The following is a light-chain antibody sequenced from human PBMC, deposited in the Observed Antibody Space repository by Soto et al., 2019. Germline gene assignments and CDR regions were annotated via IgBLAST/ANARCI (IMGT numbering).Light chain of an antibody. V-gene: IGKV1-39*01. Sequence: DIQMTPSPSSLSASVGDRVTITCRASQSISRYLNWYHQKPGKAPKLLIHAASNLQSGVPSRFSGSGFGTDFTLTISSLQPEDFSDYYCQQSYGFPRTFGHGTKVEIK. CDR2: AAS. J-gene: IGKJ1*01. CDR3: QQSYGFPRT. CDR1: QSISRY.